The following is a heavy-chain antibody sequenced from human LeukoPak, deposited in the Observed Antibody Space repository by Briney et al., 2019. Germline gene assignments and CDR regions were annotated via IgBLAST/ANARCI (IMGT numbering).Heavy chain of an antibody. Sequence: SETLSLTCAVYGGSFSGYYWSWIRQPPGKGLEWIGKINHSGSTNYNPSLKSRVTISVDTSKNQFSLKLSSVTAADTAVYYCASYGDYAGTNYWGQGTLVTVSS. D-gene: IGHD4-17*01. CDR3: ASYGDYAGTNY. CDR1: GGSFSGYY. CDR2: INHSGST. J-gene: IGHJ4*02. V-gene: IGHV4-34*01.